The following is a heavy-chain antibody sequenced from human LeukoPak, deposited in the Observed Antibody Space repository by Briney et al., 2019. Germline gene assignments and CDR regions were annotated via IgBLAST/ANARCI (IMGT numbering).Heavy chain of an antibody. CDR2: INRDGGLT. Sequence: GGSLRLSCVASGFTFSENWMHWVRQAPGKGLAWVSHINRDGGLTNYADSVKGRFTISRDNARNTVYLQMSSLRVEDTAIYFCAREEHRLAEAGTSAFDLGGQGTLVTVPP. V-gene: IGHV3-74*01. CDR1: GFTFSENW. J-gene: IGHJ3*01. CDR3: AREEHRLAEAGTSAFDL. D-gene: IGHD6-13*01.